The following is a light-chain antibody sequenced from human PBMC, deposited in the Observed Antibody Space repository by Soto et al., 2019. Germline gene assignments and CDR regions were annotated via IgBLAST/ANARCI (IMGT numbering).Light chain of an antibody. CDR3: CSYAGSNSPYV. CDR1: SSDIGTYNL. J-gene: IGLJ1*01. V-gene: IGLV2-23*01. Sequence: QLVLTQPASVSGSPGQSITISCTGTSSDIGTYNLVSWYQQHPGKAPKVMIYEDSKRPAGVSDRFTGSKSGNTASLTISGLQAGDEADYYCCSYAGSNSPYVFGTGTKVTVL. CDR2: EDS.